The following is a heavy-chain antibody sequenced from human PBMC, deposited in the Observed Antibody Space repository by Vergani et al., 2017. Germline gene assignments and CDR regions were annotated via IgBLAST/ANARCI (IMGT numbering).Heavy chain of an antibody. Sequence: VQLVESGGGLVKPGGSLRLSCAASGFTFDDYAMHWVRQAPGKGLEWVSGISWNSGSIGYADSVKGRFTISRDNAKNSLYLQMNSLRAEDTALYYCAKDVAAAAPGLYGMDVWGQGTTVTVSS. D-gene: IGHD6-13*01. V-gene: IGHV3-9*01. CDR2: ISWNSGSI. J-gene: IGHJ6*02. CDR3: AKDVAAAAPGLYGMDV. CDR1: GFTFDDYA.